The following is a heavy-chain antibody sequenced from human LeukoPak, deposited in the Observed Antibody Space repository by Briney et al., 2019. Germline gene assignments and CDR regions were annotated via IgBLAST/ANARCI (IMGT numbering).Heavy chain of an antibody. V-gene: IGHV1-18*01. CDR1: GYTFTNYG. CDR3: ARDLVDGVGAPGAY. Sequence: GASVKVSCKASGYTFTNYGITWMRQAPGQGLEWMGWINTYNGNTNYAQKLQGRVTITTDTSTSTAYMELRSLRSDDTAVFYCARDLVDGVGAPGAYWGQGALATVSS. D-gene: IGHD1-26*01. CDR2: INTYNGNT. J-gene: IGHJ4*02.